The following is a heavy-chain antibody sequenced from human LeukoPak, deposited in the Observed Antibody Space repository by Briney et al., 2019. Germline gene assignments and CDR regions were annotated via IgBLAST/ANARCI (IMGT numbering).Heavy chain of an antibody. V-gene: IGHV1-2*02. D-gene: IGHD1-26*01. CDR3: ARRIYSGSYYFDF. J-gene: IGHJ4*02. CDR2: INPNSGGT. Sequence: ASVKVSCKASGYTFTDYYMHWVRQAPGQGLEWMGWINPNSGGTNYAQQFQGRVTMTRDTSTSTAYMELSRLRSDDTAVYYCARRIYSGSYYFDFWGQGTLVTVSS. CDR1: GYTFTDYY.